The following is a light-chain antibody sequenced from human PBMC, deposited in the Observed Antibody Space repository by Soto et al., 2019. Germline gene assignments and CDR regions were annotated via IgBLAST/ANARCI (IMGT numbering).Light chain of an antibody. J-gene: IGKJ1*01. V-gene: IGKV2-30*01. CDR2: KVS. CDR1: DGNTY. CDR3: MQGTHWPWT. Sequence: DVVMTQSPLSLPVTLGQPASISCSDGNTYLNWFQQRPGQSPRRLIYKVSNRDSGVPDRFSGSGSGTDFTLKISGVEAEDVGVYYCMQGTHWPWTFGQGTKVDIK.